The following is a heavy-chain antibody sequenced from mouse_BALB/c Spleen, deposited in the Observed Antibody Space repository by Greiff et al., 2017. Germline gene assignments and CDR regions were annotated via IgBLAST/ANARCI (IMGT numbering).Heavy chain of an antibody. CDR1: GFTFSSFG. D-gene: IGHD1-1*01. V-gene: IGHV5-17*02. CDR2: ISSGSSTI. J-gene: IGHJ3*01. CDR3: AFYYYGREGFAY. Sequence: EVQLVESGGGLVQPGGSRKLSCAASGFTFSSFGMHWVRQAPEKGLEWVAYISSGSSTIYYADTVKGRFTISRDNPKNTLFLQMTSLRSEDTAVYYCAFYYYGREGFAYWGQGTLVTVSA.